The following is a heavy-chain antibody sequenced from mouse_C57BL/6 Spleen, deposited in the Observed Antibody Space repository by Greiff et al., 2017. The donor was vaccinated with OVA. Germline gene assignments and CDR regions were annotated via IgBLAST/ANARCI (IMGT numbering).Heavy chain of an antibody. J-gene: IGHJ4*01. CDR3: ARGGYGSNYAMDY. CDR2: IDPEDGET. D-gene: IGHD1-1*01. CDR1: GFNITDYS. Sequence: VQLQQSGAELVKPGASVKLSCTASGFNITDYSMHWVKQRTEQGLEWIGRIDPEDGETKYAPQFQGKATITADPSSNTAYLQLSSLTSEDTAVYYCARGGYGSNYAMDYWGQGTSVTVSS. V-gene: IGHV14-2*01.